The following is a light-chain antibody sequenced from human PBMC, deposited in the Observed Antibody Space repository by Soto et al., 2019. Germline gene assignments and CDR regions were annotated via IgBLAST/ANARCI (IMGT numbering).Light chain of an antibody. J-gene: IGKJ4*01. Sequence: ERVMTHSPGGLSVSAGERATLSSRASQSVSSNLAWYQQKPGQAPRLLIYGASSRATGIPARFSGSGSGTEFTLTISSLQSEDFAVYYCQQYNNWPLTFGGGTKVDIK. CDR1: QSVSSN. CDR2: GAS. V-gene: IGKV3-15*01. CDR3: QQYNNWPLT.